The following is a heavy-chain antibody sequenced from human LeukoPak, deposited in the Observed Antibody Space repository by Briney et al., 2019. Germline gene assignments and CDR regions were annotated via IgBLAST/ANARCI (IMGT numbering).Heavy chain of an antibody. Sequence: GGSLRLSCAASGFTFSTSWMHWVRQAPGKGLVWVSRIDGDGSRTSYADSVKGRFTISRDNAKNTLYLQMNSLRAEDTAMYYCARASNYFDSRGLHWFDPWGQGTLVTV. CDR2: IDGDGSRT. CDR3: ARASNYFDSRGLHWFDP. CDR1: GFTFSTSW. J-gene: IGHJ5*02. V-gene: IGHV3-74*01. D-gene: IGHD3-22*01.